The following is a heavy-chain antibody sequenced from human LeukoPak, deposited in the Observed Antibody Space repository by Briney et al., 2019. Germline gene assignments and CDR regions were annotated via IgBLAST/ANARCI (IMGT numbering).Heavy chain of an antibody. CDR1: GYTFTIYY. V-gene: IGHV1-46*01. CDR3: ARDAVFGVVTPSGWFDP. D-gene: IGHD3-3*01. J-gene: IGHJ5*02. CDR2: INPSGGST. Sequence: GASVTVSCTASGYTFTIYYMHWVRQAPGQGLGWMGIINPSGGSTSYAQKFQGRVTMTRDTSTSTVYMELSSLRSEDTAVYYCARDAVFGVVTPSGWFDPWGQGTLVTVSS.